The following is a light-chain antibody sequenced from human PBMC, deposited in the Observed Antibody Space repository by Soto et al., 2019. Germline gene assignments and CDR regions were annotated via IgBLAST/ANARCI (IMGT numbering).Light chain of an antibody. CDR1: SSDVGAYNY. J-gene: IGLJ1*01. Sequence: HSALTQPPSASGSLVQSVTISCTGTSSDVGAYNYVSWYQQHPGKAPKLMIYEVTRRPSGVPDRFSGSKSGNTASLNVSGLQAEDEADYYCCSYADNTDYVFGTGTKV. CDR2: EVT. V-gene: IGLV2-8*01. CDR3: CSYADNTDYV.